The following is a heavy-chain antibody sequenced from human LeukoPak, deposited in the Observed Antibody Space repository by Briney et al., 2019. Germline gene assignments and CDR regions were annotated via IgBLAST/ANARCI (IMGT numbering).Heavy chain of an antibody. D-gene: IGHD3-3*01. CDR1: GLTFSSYG. CDR3: AREGIRFLEWLPNYYYYYMDV. V-gene: IGHV3-33*01. Sequence: PGGSLRLSCAASGLTFSSYGMHWVRQAPGKGLEWVAVIWYDGSNKYYADSVKGRFTISRDNSKSTLYLQMNSLRAEDTAVYYCAREGIRFLEWLPNYYYYYMDVWGKGTTVTVSS. J-gene: IGHJ6*03. CDR2: IWYDGSNK.